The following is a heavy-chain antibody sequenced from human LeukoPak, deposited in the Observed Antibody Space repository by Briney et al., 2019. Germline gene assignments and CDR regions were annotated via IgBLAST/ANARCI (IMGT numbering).Heavy chain of an antibody. CDR1: GGSIRSSYYY. CDR2: IYYSGST. V-gene: IGHV4-61*01. D-gene: IGHD4-23*01. Sequence: SETLSLTCTVSGGSIRSSYYYWSWIRQPPGKGLEWIGYIYYSGSTNYNPSLKSRVTISVDTSKDQFSLKLSSVTAADTAVYYCARHMTSVGPDYWGQGTLVTVSS. J-gene: IGHJ4*02. CDR3: ARHMTSVGPDY.